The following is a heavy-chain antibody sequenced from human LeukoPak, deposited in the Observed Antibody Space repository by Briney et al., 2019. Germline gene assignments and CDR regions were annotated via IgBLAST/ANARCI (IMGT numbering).Heavy chain of an antibody. D-gene: IGHD3-10*01. CDR2: IWYDGSNK. Sequence: PGGSLRLSCAASEFTFSSYGMHWVRQAPGKGLEWVAVIWYDGSNKYYADSVKGRFTISRDNSKNTLYLQMNSLRAEDTAVYYCARDQMVQGVIYYFDYWGQGTLVTVSS. V-gene: IGHV3-33*01. CDR1: EFTFSSYG. CDR3: ARDQMVQGVIYYFDY. J-gene: IGHJ4*02.